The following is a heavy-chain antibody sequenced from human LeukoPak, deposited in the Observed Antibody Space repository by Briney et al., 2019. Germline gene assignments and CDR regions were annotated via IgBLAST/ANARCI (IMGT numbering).Heavy chain of an antibody. CDR2: IYYRVTS. Sequence: PSETLSLTCTVSGDSISTYYWSWIRQPPGKGLEWIGYIYYRVTSDYNPSLKSRVTMSVDMSTRQISLKLSSVTAADTAVYYCARRIAVAGPDDAFDIWGQGTMVTVSS. CDR3: ARRIAVAGPDDAFDI. V-gene: IGHV4-59*01. CDR1: GDSISTYY. D-gene: IGHD6-19*01. J-gene: IGHJ3*02.